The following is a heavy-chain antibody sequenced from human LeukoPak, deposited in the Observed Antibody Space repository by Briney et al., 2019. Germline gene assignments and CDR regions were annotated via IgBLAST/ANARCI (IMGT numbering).Heavy chain of an antibody. D-gene: IGHD2-21*01. J-gene: IGHJ4*02. Sequence: AGGSLRLSCAASGFTLSSYAMSWVRQAPGKGLEWVSAISGSGGSTYYADSVKGPFTISRDNSKNTLYLQMNSLRAEDTAVYYCATLRETYCGGDCYSFDYWGQGTLVTVSS. V-gene: IGHV3-23*01. CDR1: GFTLSSYA. CDR3: ATLRETYCGGDCYSFDY. CDR2: ISGSGGST.